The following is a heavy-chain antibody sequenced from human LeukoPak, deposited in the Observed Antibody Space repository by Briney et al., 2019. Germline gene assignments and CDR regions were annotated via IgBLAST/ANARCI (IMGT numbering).Heavy chain of an antibody. CDR1: GFTFSSST. Sequence: GGSLRLSCAASGFTFSSSTMNWVRQSPGKGLQWVPSISSSSTYIYYADSVKGRFIISSDNAKNSLYLKMNSLRAVDTAVFYCARDFLNAIDIWGQGTMVTVSS. CDR2: ISSSSTYI. CDR3: ARDFLNAIDI. J-gene: IGHJ3*02. D-gene: IGHD2/OR15-2a*01. V-gene: IGHV3-21*01.